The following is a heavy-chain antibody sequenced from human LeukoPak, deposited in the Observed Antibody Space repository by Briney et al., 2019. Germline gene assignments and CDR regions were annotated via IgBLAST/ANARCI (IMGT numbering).Heavy chain of an antibody. D-gene: IGHD3-10*01. CDR3: ARGGAMVRGVSPLDY. CDR1: GFTFSNYI. V-gene: IGHV3-21*01. Sequence: PGGSLRLSCAASGFTFSNYIINWVRQAPGKGLEWVSSISISGSYINYADSVKGRFTISRDNAKNSLYLQMDSLRAEDTAVYYCARGGAMVRGVSPLDYWGQGSLVTVSS. J-gene: IGHJ4*02. CDR2: ISISGSYI.